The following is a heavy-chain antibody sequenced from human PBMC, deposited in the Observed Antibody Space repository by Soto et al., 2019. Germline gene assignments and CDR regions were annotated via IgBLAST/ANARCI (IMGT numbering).Heavy chain of an antibody. J-gene: IGHJ4*02. Sequence: SETLSLTCTVSGGSVNSDSFYWSWIRQPPGRGLEWIGYIYYTGSTNYNPSLKSRVTISINKSSNQFSLKLTSVTAADTAVYYCAREFSNSPEAFDSWGQGSLVTVSS. CDR2: IYYTGST. D-gene: IGHD6-6*01. CDR3: AREFSNSPEAFDS. CDR1: GGSVNSDSFY. V-gene: IGHV4-61*01.